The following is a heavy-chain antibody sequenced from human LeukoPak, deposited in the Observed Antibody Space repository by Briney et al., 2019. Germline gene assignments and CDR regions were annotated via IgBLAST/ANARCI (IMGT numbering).Heavy chain of an antibody. D-gene: IGHD1-7*01. CDR1: GDSVSSNSAA. V-gene: IGHV6-1*01. J-gene: IGHJ6*02. CDR2: TYYRSKWYN. CDR3: AKGQLEVRNGYYYYGMDV. Sequence: SQTLSLTCAISGDSVSSNSAAWNWIRQSPSRGLEWLGRTYYRSKWYNDYAVSVKSRITINPDTSKNQFSLQLNSVTPEDTAVYYCAKGQLEVRNGYYYYGMDVWGQGTTVTVSS.